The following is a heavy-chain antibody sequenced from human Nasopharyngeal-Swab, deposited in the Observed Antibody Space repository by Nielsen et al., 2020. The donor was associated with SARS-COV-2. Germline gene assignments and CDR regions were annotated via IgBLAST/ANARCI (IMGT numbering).Heavy chain of an antibody. Sequence: ASVKVSCKVSGYTLTELSMYWVRQAPAKGLEWMGGFDPEDGETIYAQKFQGRVTMTEDTSTDTAYMELSSLRSEDTAVYYCATTAAAAGTSWFDPWGQGTLVTVSS. CDR2: FDPEDGET. J-gene: IGHJ5*02. V-gene: IGHV1-24*01. CDR1: GYTLTELS. CDR3: ATTAAAAGTSWFDP. D-gene: IGHD6-13*01.